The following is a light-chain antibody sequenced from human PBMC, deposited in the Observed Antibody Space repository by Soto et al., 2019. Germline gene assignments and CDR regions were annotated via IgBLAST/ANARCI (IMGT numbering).Light chain of an antibody. CDR3: QQYDTLPLT. CDR1: RDITYY. CDR2: DAS. J-gene: IGKJ4*01. Sequence: DIQMTQSPSSLSSSIGDRVTITCQASRDITYYLNWYQHNPDIAPKLLIYDASNLETGVPSRLSRSGSGTDFTGTISSLQPEDIATYDCQQYDTLPLTLGEGTKVEIK. V-gene: IGKV1-33*01.